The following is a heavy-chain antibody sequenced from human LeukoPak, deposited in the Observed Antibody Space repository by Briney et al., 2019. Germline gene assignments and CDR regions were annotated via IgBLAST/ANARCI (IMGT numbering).Heavy chain of an antibody. J-gene: IGHJ4*02. CDR1: GYSFTSYW. CDR2: IYPGDSDT. D-gene: IGHD2-2*01. CDR3: ARRYCSSTSCSYYFDY. V-gene: IGHV5-51*01. Sequence: ESLKISCKGSGYSFTSYWIGWVRQMPGKGLEWMGIIYPGDSDTRYSPSFQGQVTISADKSISTAYLQWSSLKASDTAMYYCARRYCSSTSCSYYFDYWGQGTLVTVSS.